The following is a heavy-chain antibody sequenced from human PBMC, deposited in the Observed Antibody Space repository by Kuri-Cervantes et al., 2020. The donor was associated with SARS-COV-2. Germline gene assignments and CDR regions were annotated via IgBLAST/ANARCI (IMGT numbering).Heavy chain of an antibody. Sequence: GGSLRLSCAASGFTFSSYSMNWVRQAPGKGLEWVSSISSSSSSYIYYADSVKGRFTISRDNAKNSLYLQMNSLRAEDRAVYYCARASLQEYSGSYFHYFDYWGQGTLVTVSS. J-gene: IGHJ4*02. D-gene: IGHD1-26*01. CDR1: GFTFSSYS. V-gene: IGHV3-21*01. CDR2: ISSSSSSYI. CDR3: ARASLQEYSGSYFHYFDY.